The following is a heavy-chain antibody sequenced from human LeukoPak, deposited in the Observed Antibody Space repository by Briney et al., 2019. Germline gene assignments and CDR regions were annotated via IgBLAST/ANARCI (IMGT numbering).Heavy chain of an antibody. CDR1: GGSISTYY. Sequence: SSETLSLTCTVPGGSISTYYWNWIRQTPGKGPEWDGYIFYSGSTNYNPSLKSRVTISLDTSKNQFSLQLRSVTAADTAVYYCARGIGFGGHYDYWGQGTLVTVSS. D-gene: IGHD3-10*01. CDR3: ARGIGFGGHYDY. CDR2: IFYSGST. J-gene: IGHJ4*02. V-gene: IGHV4-59*01.